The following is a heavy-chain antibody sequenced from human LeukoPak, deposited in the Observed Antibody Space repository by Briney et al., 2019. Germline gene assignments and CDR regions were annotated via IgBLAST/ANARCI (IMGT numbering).Heavy chain of an antibody. Sequence: SQTLSLTCAVSGDTISSNITAWNWIRQSPSRGLEWLGRTYYRSKWYKDYAVAVKSRITINADTSKNQFSLQLTSVTPEDTSIYYCARDVDLWIDYWGQGTLITVSS. CDR2: TYYRSKWYK. D-gene: IGHD1-1*01. V-gene: IGHV6-1*01. CDR3: ARDVDLWIDY. J-gene: IGHJ4*02. CDR1: GDTISSNITA.